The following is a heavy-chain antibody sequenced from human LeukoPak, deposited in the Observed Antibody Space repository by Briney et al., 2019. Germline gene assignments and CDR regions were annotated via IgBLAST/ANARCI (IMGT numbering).Heavy chain of an antibody. Sequence: PSETLSLTCAVYGGSFSGYYWSWIRQPPGKGLEWIGEINHSGSTNYNPSLKSRVTISVDTSKNQFSPKLSSVTAADTAVYYCARELTYYDFWSGYYGTNWFDPWGQGTLVTVSS. V-gene: IGHV4-34*01. CDR1: GGSFSGYY. J-gene: IGHJ5*02. CDR2: INHSGST. CDR3: ARELTYYDFWSGYYGTNWFDP. D-gene: IGHD3-3*01.